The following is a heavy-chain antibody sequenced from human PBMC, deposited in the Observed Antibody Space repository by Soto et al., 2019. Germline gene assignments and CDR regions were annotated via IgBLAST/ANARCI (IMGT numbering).Heavy chain of an antibody. Sequence: GGSLRLSCAASGFTFSSYSMSWVRQAPGKGLEWVANIKQDGSEKYYVDSVKGRVTISRDSAKNSLYLQMNSLRAEDTAVYYCARADYYDSSGYYCGNWGQGTLVTVSS. V-gene: IGHV3-7*04. CDR3: ARADYYDSSGYYCGN. CDR1: GFTFSSYS. D-gene: IGHD3-22*01. CDR2: IKQDGSEK. J-gene: IGHJ4*02.